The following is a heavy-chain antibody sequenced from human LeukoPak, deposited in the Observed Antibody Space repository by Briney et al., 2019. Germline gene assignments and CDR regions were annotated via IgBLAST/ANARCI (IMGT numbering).Heavy chain of an antibody. D-gene: IGHD6-13*01. J-gene: IGHJ5*02. V-gene: IGHV1-2*02. Sequence: GESLKVSCKASGYTFTGYYMHWVRQAPGQGLEWMGWINPNSGGTNYAQKFQGRVTMTRDTSISTAYMELSRLRSDDTAVYYCARDGGYSSSWYWFDPWGQGTLVTVSS. CDR2: INPNSGGT. CDR3: ARDGGYSSSWYWFDP. CDR1: GYTFTGYY.